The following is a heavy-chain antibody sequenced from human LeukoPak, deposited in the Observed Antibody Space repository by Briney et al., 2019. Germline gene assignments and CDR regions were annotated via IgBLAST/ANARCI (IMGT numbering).Heavy chain of an antibody. Sequence: ASVKVSCKASGYTFTSYSINWVRQAPGQGLEWMGWMSAYNGNTKDAQKVQGRVTMTTDTSTSTAYMELRSLRSDDTAVYYCARGLGGSGSYFLTFDYWGQGTLVTVSS. CDR2: MSAYNGNT. CDR1: GYTFTSYS. CDR3: ARGLGGSGSYFLTFDY. D-gene: IGHD1-26*01. V-gene: IGHV1-18*01. J-gene: IGHJ4*02.